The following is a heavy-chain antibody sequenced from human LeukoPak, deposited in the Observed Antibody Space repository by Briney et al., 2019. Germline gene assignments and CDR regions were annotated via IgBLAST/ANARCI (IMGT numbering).Heavy chain of an antibody. CDR1: GYTFTGYY. CDR3: ARRYCSGGSCPDY. J-gene: IGHJ4*02. D-gene: IGHD2-15*01. Sequence: ASVKVSCKASGYTFTGYYMHWVRQAPGQGLEWMGWINPNSGGTNYAQKFQGRATMTRDTSISTAYMELSRLRSDDTAVYYCARRYCSGGSCPDYWGQGTLVTVSS. V-gene: IGHV1-2*02. CDR2: INPNSGGT.